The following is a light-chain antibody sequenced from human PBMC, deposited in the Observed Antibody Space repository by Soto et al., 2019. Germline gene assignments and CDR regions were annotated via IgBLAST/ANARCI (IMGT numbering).Light chain of an antibody. CDR2: GAS. CDR1: QSVTSN. V-gene: IGKV3-15*01. Sequence: EIVMTKSPATLYVSPGERATLSCRASQSVTSNLALYQQKTGQAPRLVIYGASTRATGIPGRFSARGSGTEFILTISSLQSEDFAVYYCQHYNNWPPWTFGEGPKVVFK. CDR3: QHYNNWPPWT. J-gene: IGKJ1*01.